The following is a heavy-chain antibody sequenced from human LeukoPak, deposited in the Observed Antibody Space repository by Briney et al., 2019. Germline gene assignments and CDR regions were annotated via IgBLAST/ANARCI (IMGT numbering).Heavy chain of an antibody. CDR3: ARGRGGYFDY. CDR2: MNPDSGNT. D-gene: IGHD2-15*01. J-gene: IGHJ4*02. Sequence: ASVKVSCKASGYTFTNYDINWVRQATGQGLEWMGWMNPDSGNTGYAQKFQGRATITRNTSTRTAYMELSSLRSEDTAVYYCARGRGGYFDYWGQGTLVTVSS. CDR1: GYTFTNYD. V-gene: IGHV1-8*03.